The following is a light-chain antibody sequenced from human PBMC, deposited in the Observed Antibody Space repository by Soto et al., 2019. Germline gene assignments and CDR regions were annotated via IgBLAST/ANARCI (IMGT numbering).Light chain of an antibody. CDR1: QGIRID. CDR3: LQHNTYPRT. V-gene: IGKV1-17*01. Sequence: DIQMTQSPSSLSASVGDRVTITCRASQGIRIDLAWYQQKPGTAPKRLIYAASSLQGGVPSRFSGSGSGTDFTLTISSLQPEDFATYYCLQHNTYPRTFGQGTRVEIK. J-gene: IGKJ1*01. CDR2: AAS.